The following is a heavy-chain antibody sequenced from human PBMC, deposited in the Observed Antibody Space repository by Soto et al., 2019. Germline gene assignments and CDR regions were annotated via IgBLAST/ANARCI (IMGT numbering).Heavy chain of an antibody. D-gene: IGHD6-13*01. CDR2: ISAYNGNT. J-gene: IGHJ6*02. V-gene: IGHV1-18*01. CDR3: ARDWFEASSSWYRAGLDV. Sequence: QVQLVQSGAEVKKPGASVKVSCKASGYTFTSYGISWVRQAPGQGLEWMGWISAYNGNTNYAQKLQGRVTMTTDTSKSTAYMELRSLRSDDTAVYYCARDWFEASSSWYRAGLDVWGQGTTVTVSS. CDR1: GYTFTSYG.